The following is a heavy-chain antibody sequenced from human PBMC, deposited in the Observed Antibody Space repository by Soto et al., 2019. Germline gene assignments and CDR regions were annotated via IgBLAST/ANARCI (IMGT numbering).Heavy chain of an antibody. Sequence: PGGSLRLSCAASGFTFSSYAMHWVRQAPGKGLEYVSAISSNGGSTYYADSVKGRFTISRDNSKNMLYLQMGSLRAEDMAVYYCARSGYSGYEFAFDIWGQGTMVTVSS. D-gene: IGHD5-12*01. CDR3: ARSGYSGYEFAFDI. CDR2: ISSNGGST. V-gene: IGHV3-64*02. J-gene: IGHJ3*02. CDR1: GFTFSSYA.